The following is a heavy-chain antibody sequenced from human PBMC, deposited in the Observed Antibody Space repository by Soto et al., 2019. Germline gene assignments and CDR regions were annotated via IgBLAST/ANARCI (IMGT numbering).Heavy chain of an antibody. CDR3: ARVSPMVRGVITHTTYWYFDL. CDR1: GFTVSSNY. D-gene: IGHD3-10*01. CDR2: IYSGGST. V-gene: IGHV3-53*01. Sequence: VQLVESGGGVVQPGRSLRLSCAASGFTVSSNYMSWVRQAPGKGLEWVSVIYSGGSTYYADSVKGRFTISRDNSKNTLYLQMNSLRAEDTAVYYCARVSPMVRGVITHTTYWYFDLWGRGTLVTVSS. J-gene: IGHJ2*01.